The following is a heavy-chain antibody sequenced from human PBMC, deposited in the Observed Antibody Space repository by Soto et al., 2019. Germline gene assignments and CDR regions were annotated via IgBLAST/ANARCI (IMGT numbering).Heavy chain of an antibody. CDR1: GGSFSGYY. CDR2: INHSGST. CDR3: ARGRGYCSGGSCSAYYFDY. J-gene: IGHJ4*02. D-gene: IGHD2-15*01. V-gene: IGHV4-34*01. Sequence: QVQLQQWGAGLLKPSETLSLTCAVYGGSFSGYYWSWIRQPPGKGLEWIGEINHSGSTNYNPSLKSRVTISVDTSKNQFSLKLSSVTAADTAVYYCARGRGYCSGGSCSAYYFDYWGQGTLVTVSS.